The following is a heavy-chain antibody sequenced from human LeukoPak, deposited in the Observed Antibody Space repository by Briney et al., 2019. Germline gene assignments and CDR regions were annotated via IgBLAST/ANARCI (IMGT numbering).Heavy chain of an antibody. CDR3: AKDKFYMTIVTLDAFDI. J-gene: IGHJ3*02. CDR2: ISYDGSNK. V-gene: IGHV3-30*18. CDR1: GFTFSSYG. D-gene: IGHD4-11*01. Sequence: GGSLRLSCAASGFTFSSYGMHWVRQAPGKGLEWVAVISYDGSNKYYADSVKGRFTISRDNSKNTLYLQMNSLRAEDTAVYYCAKDKFYMTIVTLDAFDIWGQGTMVTVSS.